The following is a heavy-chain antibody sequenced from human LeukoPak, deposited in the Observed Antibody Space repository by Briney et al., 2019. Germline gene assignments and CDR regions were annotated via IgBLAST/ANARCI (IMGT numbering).Heavy chain of an antibody. CDR2: INPNSGGT. V-gene: IGHV1-2*02. CDR3: ARDYLHARYSGSAHDAFDI. CDR1: GYTFTGYY. J-gene: IGHJ3*02. D-gene: IGHD1-26*01. Sequence: ASVKVSCKASGYTFTGYYMHWVRQAPGQGLEWMGWINPNSGGTNYAQKFQGRVTMTRDTSISTAYMELSRLRSDDTAVYYCARDYLHARYSGSAHDAFDIWGQGTMVTVSS.